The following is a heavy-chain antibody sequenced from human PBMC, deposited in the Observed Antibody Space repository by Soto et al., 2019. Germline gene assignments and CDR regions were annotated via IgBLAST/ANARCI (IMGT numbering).Heavy chain of an antibody. CDR1: GGSFSGYY. CDR2: INHSGST. D-gene: IGHD3-16*02. V-gene: IGHV4-34*01. Sequence: PSETLSLTCAVYGGSFSGYYWSWIRQPPGKGQEWIGEINHSGSTNYNPSLKRRVTISVDTSKNQFSLELSSVTAADTAVYYGERGFTPSYDYIWGSYRYQPRYYFDYWGQGTLVTVPS. CDR3: ERGFTPSYDYIWGSYRYQPRYYFDY. J-gene: IGHJ4*02.